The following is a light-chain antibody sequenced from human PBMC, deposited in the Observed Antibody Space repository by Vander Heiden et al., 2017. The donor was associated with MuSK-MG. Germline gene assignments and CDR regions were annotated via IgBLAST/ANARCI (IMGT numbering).Light chain of an antibody. CDR2: DAS. V-gene: IGKV1-5*01. J-gene: IGKJ1*01. CDR1: QSISSW. Sequence: DIQMTQSPSTLSASVGDRVTITCRASQSISSWLAWYQQKPGKAPKLLIYDASSLESGVPSRFSGSGSGTEFTLTIRSPQPDDFATYYCQQYNSYSPRAFGQGTKVEIK. CDR3: QQYNSYSPRA.